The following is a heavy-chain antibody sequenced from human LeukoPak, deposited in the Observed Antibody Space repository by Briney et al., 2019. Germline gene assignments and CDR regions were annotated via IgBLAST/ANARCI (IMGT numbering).Heavy chain of an antibody. CDR3: ASMVPAGYFDY. CDR1: GGSISAYY. J-gene: IGHJ4*02. CDR2: IYYSGGT. Sequence: SETLSLTCTVSGGSISAYYWSWIRPPPGKGLQWIGYIYYSGGTNYNPSLKSRVTISVDTSKSQFSLKLNSVTAADTAVYYCASMVPAGYFDYWGQGTLVTVSS. V-gene: IGHV4-59*01. D-gene: IGHD2-2*01.